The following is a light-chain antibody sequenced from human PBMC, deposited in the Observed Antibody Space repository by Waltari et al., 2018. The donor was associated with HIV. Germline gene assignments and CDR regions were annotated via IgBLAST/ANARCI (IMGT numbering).Light chain of an antibody. CDR2: DVS. Sequence: QHALTPPRSVSGSPGQPATISCTGPSTDVGGSDYVTWYQQRPGEAPKLIIYDVSKRPSGVPDRFSGSKSVNTASLTISGLQAEDEADYYCCSYAGSDTFVLFGGGTKVTVL. CDR1: STDVGGSDY. CDR3: CSYAGSDTFVL. J-gene: IGLJ2*01. V-gene: IGLV2-11*01.